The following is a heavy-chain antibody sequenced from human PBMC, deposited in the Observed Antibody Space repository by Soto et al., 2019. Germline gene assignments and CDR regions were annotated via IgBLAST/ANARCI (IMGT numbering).Heavy chain of an antibody. CDR1: GYSFTSYW. CDR2: IYPGDSDT. V-gene: IGHV5-51*01. CDR3: ARQDYDILTGPDAFDI. Sequence: PGESLKISCKGSGYSFTSYWIGWVRQMPGKGLEWMGIIYPGDSDTRYSPSFQGQVTISADKSISTAYLQWSSLKASDTAMYYCARQDYDILTGPDAFDIWGQGTMVT. J-gene: IGHJ3*02. D-gene: IGHD3-9*01.